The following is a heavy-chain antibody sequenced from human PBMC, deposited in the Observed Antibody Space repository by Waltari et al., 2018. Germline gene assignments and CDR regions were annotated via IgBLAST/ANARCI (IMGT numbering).Heavy chain of an antibody. J-gene: IGHJ4*02. CDR1: GYTFTSYA. CDR3: ARALQGLSPDY. V-gene: IGHV1-3*01. D-gene: IGHD6-19*01. CDR2: INAGNGNT. Sequence: QVQLVQSGAEVKKPGASVKVSCEASGYTFTSYAMHWVRQAPGQRLEWMGWINAGNGNTKYSQKFQSRVTITRDTSASTAYMELSSLRSEDTAVYYCARALQGLSPDYWGQGTLVTVSS.